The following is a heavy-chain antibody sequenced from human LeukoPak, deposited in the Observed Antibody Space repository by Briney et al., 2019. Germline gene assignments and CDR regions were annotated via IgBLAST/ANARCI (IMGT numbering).Heavy chain of an antibody. CDR2: ISGSGGST. CDR1: GFTFSSYA. CDR3: AKDLPMIVVVHDAFDL. D-gene: IGHD3-22*01. V-gene: IGHV3-23*01. J-gene: IGHJ3*01. Sequence: GGSLRLSCAASGFTFSSYAMSWVRQAPGKGLEWVSAISGSGGSTYYADSVKGRFTISRDNSKNTLYLQMNSLRAEDTAVYYCAKDLPMIVVVHDAFDLWGQGTMVTVSS.